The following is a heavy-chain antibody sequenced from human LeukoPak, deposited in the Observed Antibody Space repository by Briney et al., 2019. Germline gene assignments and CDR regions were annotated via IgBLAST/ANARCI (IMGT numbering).Heavy chain of an antibody. Sequence: GGSLRLSCAASGFTFSSYWMHWVRQAPGKGLVWVSRINTDGSSTSYADSVKGRFTISRDNAKNTLYLQMNSLRAEDTAVYYCARVPDRFAPDYWGRGTLVTVSS. CDR1: GFTFSSYW. CDR2: INTDGSST. V-gene: IGHV3-74*01. D-gene: IGHD3-3*01. J-gene: IGHJ4*02. CDR3: ARVPDRFAPDY.